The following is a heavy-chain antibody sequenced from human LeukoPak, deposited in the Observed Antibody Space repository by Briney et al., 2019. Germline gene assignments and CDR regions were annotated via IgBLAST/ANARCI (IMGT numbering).Heavy chain of an antibody. D-gene: IGHD6-19*01. J-gene: IGHJ4*02. V-gene: IGHV3-53*01. Sequence: PGGSLRLSCAASGFTVSSNYMTWVRQAPGQGLEWVSVIYFGGTTYYADSVRGRFTISRDNSKNTVYLQMNRLRAEDTAVYYCARVASDSRGWYHFDLWGPGTLVTVSS. CDR3: ARVASDSRGWYHFDL. CDR1: GFTVSSNY. CDR2: IYFGGTT.